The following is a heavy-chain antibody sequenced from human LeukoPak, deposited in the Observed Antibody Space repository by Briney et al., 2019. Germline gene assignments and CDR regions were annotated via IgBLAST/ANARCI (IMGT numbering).Heavy chain of an antibody. CDR1: GGTFSSYA. CDR2: IIPIFDTA. V-gene: IGHV1-69*13. J-gene: IGHJ5*02. CDR3: ARAQGFCSSTSCYAPFDP. D-gene: IGHD2-2*01. Sequence: ASVKVSCKASGGTFSSYAISWVRQAPGQGLEWMGGIIPIFDTANYAQKFQGRVTITADESTSTAYMELSSLRSEDTAVYYCARAQGFCSSTSCYAPFDPWGQGTLVTVSS.